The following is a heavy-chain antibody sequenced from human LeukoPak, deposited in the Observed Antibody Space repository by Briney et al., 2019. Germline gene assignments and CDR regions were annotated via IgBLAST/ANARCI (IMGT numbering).Heavy chain of an antibody. V-gene: IGHV3-23*01. CDR1: GFTFTTYA. J-gene: IGHJ4*02. Sequence: GGSLRLSCAASGFTFTTYAMSWVRQAPGRGLEWVSAITNSGGSTYYADSVKGRFTISRDNSKNTLYLQINSLRAEDTAIYYCARRGYGSGSYYFDYWGQRTLVTVSS. CDR2: ITNSGGST. D-gene: IGHD3-10*01. CDR3: ARRGYGSGSYYFDY.